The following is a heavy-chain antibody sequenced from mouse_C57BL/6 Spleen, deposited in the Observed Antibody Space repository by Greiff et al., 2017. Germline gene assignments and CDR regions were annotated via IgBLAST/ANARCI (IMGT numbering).Heavy chain of an antibody. CDR1: GYAFSSYW. V-gene: IGHV1-80*01. J-gene: IGHJ2*01. CDR2: IYPGDGDT. CDR3: ARSIYDGYYDDY. D-gene: IGHD2-3*01. Sequence: VQLQQSGAELVKPGASVKISCKASGYAFSSYWMNWVKQRPGKGLEWIGQIYPGDGDTNYNGKFKGKATLTADKSSSTAYMQLSSLTSDDSAVYFCARSIYDGYYDDYWGQGTTLTVSS.